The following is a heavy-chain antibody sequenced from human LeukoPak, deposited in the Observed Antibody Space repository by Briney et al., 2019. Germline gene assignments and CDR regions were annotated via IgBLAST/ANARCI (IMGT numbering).Heavy chain of an antibody. CDR2: INPSGGST. CDR1: GGTFNSYA. D-gene: IGHD3-10*01. V-gene: IGHV1-46*02. CDR3: AREVGYYGSGTYYGMDV. Sequence: ASVKVSCKASGGTFNSYAISWVRQAPGQGLEWMGIINPSGGSTSYAQKFQGRVTMTRDTSTSTVYMELSSLRSEDTAVYYCAREVGYYGSGTYYGMDVWGQGTTVTVSS. J-gene: IGHJ6*02.